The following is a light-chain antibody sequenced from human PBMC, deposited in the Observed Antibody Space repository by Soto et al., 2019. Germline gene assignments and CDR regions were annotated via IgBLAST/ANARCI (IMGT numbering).Light chain of an antibody. J-gene: IGKJ2*02. V-gene: IGKV1-39*01. CDR3: QQGSSTRCT. CDR1: QDISSY. Sequence: DIQMTQSPSSLSASVGDRVTITCRAAQDISSYLNWYQQIPGRAPKLLIYATSILQLGVPSRFSGRGSGTDFSLVINGLQPEDFATYYCQQGSSTRCTFGLGTNLEIK. CDR2: ATS.